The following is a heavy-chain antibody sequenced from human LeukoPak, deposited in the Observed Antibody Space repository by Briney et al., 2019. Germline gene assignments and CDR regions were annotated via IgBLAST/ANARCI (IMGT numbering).Heavy chain of an antibody. CDR1: GYTFTGYY. D-gene: IGHD3-22*01. V-gene: IGHV1-2*02. CDR3: ARGYYDSSGYYYVDPSHSEYYFDY. Sequence: ASVKVSCKASGYTFTGYYMHWVRQAPGQGLAWMGWINPNSGGTNYAQKFQGRVTMTRDTSISTAYMELSRLRSDDTAVYYCARGYYDSSGYYYVDPSHSEYYFDYWGQGTLVTVSS. J-gene: IGHJ4*02. CDR2: INPNSGGT.